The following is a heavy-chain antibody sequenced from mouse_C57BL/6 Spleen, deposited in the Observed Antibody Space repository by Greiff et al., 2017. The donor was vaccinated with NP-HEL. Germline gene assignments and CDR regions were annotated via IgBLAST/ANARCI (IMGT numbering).Heavy chain of an antibody. CDR1: GFTFTDYY. D-gene: IGHD1-1*01. J-gene: IGHJ4*01. V-gene: IGHV7-3*01. CDR2: IRNKANGYTT. CDR3: ASHYYGSSLYAMDY. Sequence: EVKLVESGGGLVQPGGSLSLSCAASGFTFTDYYMSWVRQPPGKALEWLGFIRNKANGYTTEYSASVKGRFTISRDTSQSILYLQMNALRAEDSATYYCASHYYGSSLYAMDYWGQGTSVTVSS.